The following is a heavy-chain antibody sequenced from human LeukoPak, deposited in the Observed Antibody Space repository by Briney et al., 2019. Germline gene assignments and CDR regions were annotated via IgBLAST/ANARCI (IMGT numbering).Heavy chain of an antibody. CDR1: SGSIIGSY. D-gene: IGHD3-22*01. V-gene: IGHV4-59*01. CDR3: ARSRNYDSTGYNPTYYFDS. CDR2: IYNTVDV. J-gene: IGHJ4*02. Sequence: SETLSLTCTVSSGSIIGSYWTWIRQSPGGGLEYIGYIYNTVDVNYSPSLKSRVTISIDMSRSQFSLRLKSVTAADTAIYYCARSRNYDSTGYNPTYYFDSWGQGALVTVSS.